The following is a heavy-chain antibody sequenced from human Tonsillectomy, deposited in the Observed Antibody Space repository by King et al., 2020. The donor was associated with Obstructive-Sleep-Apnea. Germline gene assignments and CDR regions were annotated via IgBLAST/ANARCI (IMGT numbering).Heavy chain of an antibody. CDR3: VRVKVTNYYDSSGYFDY. J-gene: IGHJ4*02. D-gene: IGHD3-22*01. Sequence: QLQESGPGLVKPSETLSLTCTVSGGSISGYYWSWIRQPPGKGLEWIAYIYYSGSTNYNPSLKSRVTMSADTSKNQLSLKLRSVTAADTAVYYCVRVKVTNYYDSSGYFDYWGQGTLVTVSS. CDR2: IYYSGST. CDR1: GGSISGYY. V-gene: IGHV4-59*01.